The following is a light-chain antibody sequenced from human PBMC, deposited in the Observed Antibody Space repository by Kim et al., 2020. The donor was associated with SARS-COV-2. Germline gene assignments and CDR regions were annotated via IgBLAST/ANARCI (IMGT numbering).Light chain of an antibody. CDR3: QQYNSYPHT. CDR2: KAS. J-gene: IGKJ2*01. Sequence: DIQMTQSPSTLSASVGDRVTITCRASQSISSWFAWYQQKPGKAPKLLICKASSLESGVTSRFSGSGSGTEFTRTISSLQPDDFATYYCQQYNSYPHTFGQGTKVEI. V-gene: IGKV1-5*03. CDR1: QSISSW.